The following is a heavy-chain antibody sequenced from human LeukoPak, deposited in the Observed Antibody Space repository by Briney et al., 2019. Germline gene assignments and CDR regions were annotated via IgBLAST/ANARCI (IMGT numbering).Heavy chain of an antibody. V-gene: IGHV3-7*01. CDR1: GFTFSNYW. J-gene: IGHJ4*02. Sequence: GGSLRLSCAASGFTFSNYWMTWVRQAPGKGLEWVAHIKEDGGEKHYVDPVKGRFTISRDDAKNSLYLQMNSLRAEDTAMYYCVRDRGYCSGGTCYALWDYWGQGTLVTVSS. CDR3: VRDRGYCSGGTCYALWDY. D-gene: IGHD2-15*01. CDR2: IKEDGGEK.